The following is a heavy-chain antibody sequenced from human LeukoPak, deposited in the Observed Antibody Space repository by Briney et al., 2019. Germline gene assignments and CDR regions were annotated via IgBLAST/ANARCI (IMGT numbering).Heavy chain of an antibody. J-gene: IGHJ4*02. CDR3: ARLSGSGSSPFDY. Sequence: GGSLRLSCAASGFTFSTYSMTWVRQAPGKGLEWVSYISSNTNTIYYADSVRGRITISRDNAKNSLYLQMNSLRAEDTAMYYCARLSGSGSSPFDYWGQGTLVTVSS. CDR2: ISSNTNTI. V-gene: IGHV3-48*04. CDR1: GFTFSTYS. D-gene: IGHD3-10*01.